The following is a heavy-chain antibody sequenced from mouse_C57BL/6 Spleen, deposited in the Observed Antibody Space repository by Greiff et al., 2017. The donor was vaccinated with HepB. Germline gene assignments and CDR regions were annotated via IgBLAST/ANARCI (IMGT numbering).Heavy chain of an antibody. J-gene: IGHJ4*01. CDR3: ARSGNPYYYAMDY. D-gene: IGHD2-1*01. Sequence: VHVKQSGPELVKPGASVKIPCKASGYTFTDYNMDWVKQSHGKSLEWIGDINPNNGGTIYNQKFKGKATLTVDKSSSTAYMELRSLTSEDTAVYYCARSGNPYYYAMDYWGQGTSVTVSS. CDR2: INPNNGGT. CDR1: GYTFTDYN. V-gene: IGHV1-18*01.